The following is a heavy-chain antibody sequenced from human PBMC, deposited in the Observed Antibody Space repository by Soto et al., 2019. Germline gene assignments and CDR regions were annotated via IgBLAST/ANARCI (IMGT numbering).Heavy chain of an antibody. CDR2: IVPIVGTT. Sequence: GASVKVSRKASGGTFSSYAISWVRQAPGQGLEWMGGIVPIVGTTTYAQKFQGRVTITADEATSTAYMQLSRLRSDDTAVYYCVRVVAIPGYPDHWGQGTLVTVSS. CDR3: VRVVAIPGYPDH. V-gene: IGHV1-69*13. J-gene: IGHJ4*02. CDR1: GGTFSSYA. D-gene: IGHD5-12*01.